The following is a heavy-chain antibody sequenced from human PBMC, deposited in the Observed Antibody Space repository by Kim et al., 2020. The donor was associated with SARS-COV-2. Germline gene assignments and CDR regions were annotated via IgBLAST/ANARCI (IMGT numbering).Heavy chain of an antibody. D-gene: IGHD3-10*01. J-gene: IGHJ4*02. V-gene: IGHV3-7*01. CDR3: ARINYYGSGSADY. Sequence: YVDSVKGRFTISRDNANNALYLQMNIRRAEDTAVYYCARINYYGSGSADYWGQGTLVTVSS.